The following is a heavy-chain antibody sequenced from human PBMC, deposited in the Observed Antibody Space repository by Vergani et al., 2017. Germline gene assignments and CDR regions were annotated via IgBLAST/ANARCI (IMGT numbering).Heavy chain of an antibody. CDR3: ARDAQTHYCGSGSPFDY. D-gene: IGHD3-10*01. V-gene: IGHV1-18*04. CDR2: ISAYNGNT. J-gene: IGHJ4*02. Sequence: QVQLVQSGAEVKKPGASVKVSCKASGYTFTSYFMHWVRQAPGQGLEWMGWISAYNGNTNYARKLQGRVTMTTDAPTSTAYMDLRSLRSDDTAVYYCARDAQTHYCGSGSPFDYWGQGTLVTVSS. CDR1: GYTFTSYF.